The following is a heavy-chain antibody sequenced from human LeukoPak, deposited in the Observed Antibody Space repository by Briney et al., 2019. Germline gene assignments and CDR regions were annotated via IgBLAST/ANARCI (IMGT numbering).Heavy chain of an antibody. D-gene: IGHD4-17*01. V-gene: IGHV3-21*01. CDR3: ARDRDYGTFDY. CDR2: ISSSSSYI. CDR1: GFTISSYS. Sequence: GGSLRLSCAASGFTISSYSMNWVRQAPGKGLEWVSSISSSSSYIYYADSVKGRFTISRDNAKNSLYLEMNSLRSDDTAIYYCARDRDYGTFDYWGQGTLVTVSS. J-gene: IGHJ4*02.